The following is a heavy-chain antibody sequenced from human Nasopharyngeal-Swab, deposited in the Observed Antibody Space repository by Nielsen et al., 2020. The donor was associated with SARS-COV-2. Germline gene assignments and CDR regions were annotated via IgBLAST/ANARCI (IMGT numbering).Heavy chain of an antibody. V-gene: IGHV3-21*01. CDR3: ARHLPLRFLEWLFPDYFDY. J-gene: IGHJ4*02. Sequence: GESLKISCAASGFTFSSYSMNWVRQAPGKGLEWVSSISSSSSYIYYADSVKGRFTISRDNATNSLYLQMNSLRAEDTAVYYCARHLPLRFLEWLFPDYFDYWGQGTLVTVSS. CDR2: ISSSSSYI. CDR1: GFTFSSYS. D-gene: IGHD3-3*01.